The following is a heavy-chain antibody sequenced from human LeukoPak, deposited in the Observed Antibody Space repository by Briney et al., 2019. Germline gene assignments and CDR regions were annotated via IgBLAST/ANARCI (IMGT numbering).Heavy chain of an antibody. CDR2: IYYSGST. V-gene: IGHV4-39*01. CDR3: ASRGDQVDHDAFDI. D-gene: IGHD2-21*02. Sequence: PSETLSLTCTVSGGSISSSSYYWGWIRQPPGKGLEWIGSIYYSGSTYYNPSLKSRVTISVDTSKNQFSLKLSSVTAADTAVYYCASRGDQVDHDAFDIWGQGTMVTVSS. CDR1: GGSISSSSYY. J-gene: IGHJ3*02.